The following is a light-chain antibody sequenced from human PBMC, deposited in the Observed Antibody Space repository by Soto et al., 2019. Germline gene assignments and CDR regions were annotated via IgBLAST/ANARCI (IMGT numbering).Light chain of an antibody. V-gene: IGKV1-5*01. CDR3: QQYQSYFLT. J-gene: IGKJ3*01. CDR2: DAS. Sequence: DIQMTQSPSTLSASVGDRVTITCQASQSISRSLAWYQQKSGKAPKLLIYDASSLESGVPSRFSGSGFGTEFTLTISGLRPDDFATYYCQQYQSYFLTFGPGTTVDMK. CDR1: QSISRS.